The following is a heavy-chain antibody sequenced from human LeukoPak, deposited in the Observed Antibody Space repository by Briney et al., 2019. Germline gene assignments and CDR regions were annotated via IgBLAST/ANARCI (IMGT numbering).Heavy chain of an antibody. J-gene: IGHJ4*02. V-gene: IGHV3-11*03. CDR2: ISNSGSYT. CDR3: ARSRGAGPGAYFDY. Sequence: GGSLRLSCAASGFTFSDEYMSWIRQAPGKGLEWVSYISNSGSYTNYADSVKGRFTISRDNAMNSLYLQMNSLRAEDTAVYYCARSRGAGPGAYFDYWGQGTLITVSS. CDR1: GFTFSDEY. D-gene: IGHD6-19*01.